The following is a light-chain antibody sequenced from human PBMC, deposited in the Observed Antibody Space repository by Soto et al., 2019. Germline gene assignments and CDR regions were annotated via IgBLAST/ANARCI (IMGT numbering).Light chain of an antibody. CDR1: QSINRN. V-gene: IGKV3D-15*01. CDR3: QQYHDWPPLT. CDR2: GAS. J-gene: IGKJ4*01. Sequence: EIIMTQSPATLSVSPGERATLSCRASQSINRNLAWCQQKPGQAPRLLFYGASSRSTGVPDRFSVSGSGTDFTLTISRLEPEDFAVYYCQQYHDWPPLTFGGGTKVGIK.